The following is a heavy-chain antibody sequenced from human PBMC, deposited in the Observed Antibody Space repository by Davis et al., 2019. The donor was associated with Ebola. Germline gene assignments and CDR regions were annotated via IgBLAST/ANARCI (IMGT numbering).Heavy chain of an antibody. CDR2: IYYSGST. CDR3: ARSANYGPVDY. V-gene: IGHV4-31*03. CDR1: GGSISSGGYY. D-gene: IGHD4-17*01. J-gene: IGHJ4*02. Sequence: MPSETLSLTCTVSGGSISSGGYYWSWIRQHPGKGLEWIGYIYYSGSTYYNPSLKSRVIISIDTSKNEFSLKVNSVTAADTAVYYCARSANYGPVDYWGQGTLVTVSS.